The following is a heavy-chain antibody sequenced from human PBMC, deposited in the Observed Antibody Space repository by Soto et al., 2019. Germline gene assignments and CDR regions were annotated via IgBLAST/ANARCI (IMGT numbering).Heavy chain of an antibody. V-gene: IGHV3-33*01. J-gene: IGHJ4*02. D-gene: IGHD4-17*01. CDR3: ARDHYGDY. CDR2: IWYDGSNK. CDR1: GFTFSNYG. Sequence: QVQLVESGGGVVQPGRSLRLSCTASGFTFSNYGMHWVRQAPGKGLEWVAVIWYDGSNKFYADSVKGRFTISRDNSKNMLYLQINSLRAEDTAIYYCARDHYGDYWGQGTLVTVSS.